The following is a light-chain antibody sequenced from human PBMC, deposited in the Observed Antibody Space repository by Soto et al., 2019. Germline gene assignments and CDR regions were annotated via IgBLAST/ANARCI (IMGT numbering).Light chain of an antibody. Sequence: QSALTQPASVSGSPGQSITISCTGTSTDVGGYNYVSWYQQHPGKAPKLMIYDVSNRPSGVSNRFSASKSGNTASLTISGLQAEDEADYYCSSFSSTITLVVFGGGTNVTVL. V-gene: IGLV2-14*01. J-gene: IGLJ2*01. CDR2: DVS. CDR1: STDVGGYNY. CDR3: SSFSSTITLVV.